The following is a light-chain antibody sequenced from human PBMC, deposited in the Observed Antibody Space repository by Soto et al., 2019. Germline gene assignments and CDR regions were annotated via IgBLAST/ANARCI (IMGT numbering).Light chain of an antibody. CDR3: MQPQHTPFT. CDR2: LGS. CDR1: QSLLRRDGYYY. Sequence: EIVMTQSPLSQPVTPGEPATISCRSSQSLLRRDGYYYLDWYLQKPGQSPQLLIYLGSIRASGVPDRFSGSGSGTDFTLKISRVEAEDVGVYYCMQPQHTPFTFGPGTTVEI. V-gene: IGKV2-28*01. J-gene: IGKJ3*01.